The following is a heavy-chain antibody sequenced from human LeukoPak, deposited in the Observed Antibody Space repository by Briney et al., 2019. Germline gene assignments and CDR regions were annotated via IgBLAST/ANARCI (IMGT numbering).Heavy chain of an antibody. CDR3: ARWYYYDSSGYWYYFDY. D-gene: IGHD3-22*01. J-gene: IGHJ4*02. Sequence: SETLSLTCTVSGGSISSSSYYWGWIRQPPGKGLEWIGYIYYSGSTYYNPSLKSRVTISVDTSKNQFSLKLSSVTAADTAVYYCARWYYYDSSGYWYYFDYWGQGTLVTVSS. CDR2: IYYSGST. CDR1: GGSISSSSYY. V-gene: IGHV4-39*07.